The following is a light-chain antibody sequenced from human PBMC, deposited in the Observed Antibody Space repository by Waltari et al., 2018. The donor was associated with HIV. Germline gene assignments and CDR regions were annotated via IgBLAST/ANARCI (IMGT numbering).Light chain of an antibody. J-gene: IGLJ2*01. Sequence: QSVLTQPPSASGTPGPRVNIPCSGSSPNIGTNILSWYQHLPPTAPKLLIYNNNQRPSGVPDLFSGSKSGTSASLAISGLQSEDEADYYCATWDVSLNGYVLFGGGTKVTVL. CDR1: SPNIGTNI. CDR3: ATWDVSLNGYVL. CDR2: NNN. V-gene: IGLV1-44*01.